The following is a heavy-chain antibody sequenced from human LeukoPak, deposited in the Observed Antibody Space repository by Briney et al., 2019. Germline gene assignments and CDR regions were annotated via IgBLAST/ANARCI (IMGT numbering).Heavy chain of an antibody. D-gene: IGHD6-19*01. CDR1: GFTFSSYA. CDR3: ARRSGIAVAGAFDY. Sequence: PGGSLRLSYAASGFTFSSYAMSWVRQAPGKGLEWVSAISGSGGSTYYADSVKGRFTISRDNAKNSLYLQMNSLRAEDTAVYYCARRSGIAVAGAFDYWGQGTLVTVSS. CDR2: ISGSGGST. V-gene: IGHV3-23*01. J-gene: IGHJ4*02.